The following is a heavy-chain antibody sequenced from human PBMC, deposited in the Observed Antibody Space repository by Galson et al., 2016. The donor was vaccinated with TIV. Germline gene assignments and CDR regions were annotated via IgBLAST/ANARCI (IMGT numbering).Heavy chain of an antibody. Sequence: SVKVSCKASGYIFTSEGISWVRQAPGQGLEWMGWINTYNGDTNYTQKLQGRFTIATDTSTSTAYMELRSLRSDDTAVYYCARDVSHGLDVWGEGTTVTVSS. CDR2: INTYNGDT. J-gene: IGHJ6*04. CDR1: GYIFTSEG. CDR3: ARDVSHGLDV. V-gene: IGHV1-18*01.